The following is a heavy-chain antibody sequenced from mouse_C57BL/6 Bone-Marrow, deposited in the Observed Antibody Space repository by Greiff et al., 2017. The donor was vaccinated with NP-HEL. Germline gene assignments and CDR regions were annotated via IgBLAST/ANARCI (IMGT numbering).Heavy chain of an antibody. J-gene: IGHJ2*01. D-gene: IGHD3-2*02. Sequence: QVQLKQPGAELVKPGASVKLSCKASGYTFTSYWMHWVKQRPGRGLEWIGRIDPNSGGTKYNEKFKSKATLTVDKPSSTAYMQLSSLTSEDSAVYYCARWKAKDPGNYLDYWGQGTTLTVSS. V-gene: IGHV1-72*01. CDR1: GYTFTSYW. CDR2: IDPNSGGT. CDR3: ARWKAKDPGNYLDY.